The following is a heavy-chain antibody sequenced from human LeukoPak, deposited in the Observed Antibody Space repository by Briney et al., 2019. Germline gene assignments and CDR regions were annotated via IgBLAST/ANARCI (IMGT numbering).Heavy chain of an antibody. Sequence: PGGSLRLSCAASGFTFSSYSMNWVRQAPGKGLEWVSSISSSSSYIYYADSVKGRFTISRDNAKNSLYLQMNSLRAEDTAVYYCARDLIAAAGTNLVPGWFDHWGQGTLVTVSS. J-gene: IGHJ5*02. CDR1: GFTFSSYS. V-gene: IGHV3-21*01. D-gene: IGHD6-13*01. CDR3: ARDLIAAAGTNLVPGWFDH. CDR2: ISSSSSYI.